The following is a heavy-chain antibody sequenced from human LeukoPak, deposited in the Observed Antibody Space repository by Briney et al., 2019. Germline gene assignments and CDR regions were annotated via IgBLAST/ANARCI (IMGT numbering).Heavy chain of an antibody. CDR1: GFTFSSNY. Sequence: GGSLRLSCAASGFTFSSNYMSWVRQAPGKGLEWVSVIYSGGSTYYADSVKGRFTISRDNSKNTLYLQMNSLRAEDTAVYYCARTRGDYYDSSGYYRRYWYFDLWGRGTLVTASS. CDR2: IYSGGST. J-gene: IGHJ2*01. CDR3: ARTRGDYYDSSGYYRRYWYFDL. V-gene: IGHV3-53*01. D-gene: IGHD3-22*01.